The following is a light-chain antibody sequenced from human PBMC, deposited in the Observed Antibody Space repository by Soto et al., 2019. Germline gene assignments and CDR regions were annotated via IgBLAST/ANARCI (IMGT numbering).Light chain of an antibody. CDR3: QQRSNWPL. CDR2: DAS. Sequence: TLSLSPGERATLSCRASQSVSSYLAWYQQKPGQAPRLLIYDASNRATGIPARFSGSGSGTDFTLTISSLEPEDFAVYYCQQRSNWPLFGGGTKVDIK. CDR1: QSVSSY. V-gene: IGKV3-11*01. J-gene: IGKJ4*01.